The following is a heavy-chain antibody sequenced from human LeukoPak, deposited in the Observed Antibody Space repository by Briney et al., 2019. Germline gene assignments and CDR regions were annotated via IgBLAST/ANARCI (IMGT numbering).Heavy chain of an antibody. V-gene: IGHV1-69*05. J-gene: IGHJ4*02. CDR2: IIPIFGTA. D-gene: IGHD5-18*01. CDR1: GGTFSSYA. Sequence: SSVKVSCKASGGTFSSYAISWVRQAPGQGLEWMGGIIPIFGTANYAQKFQGRVTITTDESTSTAYRELGSLRSEDTAVYYCAVTKSGYSYGSPSYYFDYWGQGTLVTVSS. CDR3: AVTKSGYSYGSPSYYFDY.